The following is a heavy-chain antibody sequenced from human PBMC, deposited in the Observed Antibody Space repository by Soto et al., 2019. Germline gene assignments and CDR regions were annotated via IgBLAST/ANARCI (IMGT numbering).Heavy chain of an antibody. J-gene: IGHJ5*02. Sequence: SLNCTLSGVSISSYFGSWIRLPAGPGLEWIGRIYTSGSPNYNPSLKSRVTMSVDTSKNQFALKLSSVTDADTAVYYCARGVSQLQYWFDPWRQGTLVTVS. V-gene: IGHV4-4*07. CDR3: ARGVSQLQYWFDP. CDR2: IYTSGSP. D-gene: IGHD4-4*01. CDR1: GVSISSYF.